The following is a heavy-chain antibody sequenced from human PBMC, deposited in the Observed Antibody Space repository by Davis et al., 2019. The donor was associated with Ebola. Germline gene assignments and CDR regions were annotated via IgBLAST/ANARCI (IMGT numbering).Heavy chain of an antibody. CDR1: GDSTRTNDYF. Sequence: MPSETLSLTCTVSGDSTRTNDYFRGWFRQPPGKGLEWIATIRSSGTTYYSPSLKSRLTISIDTSNNQFSLRVTSMTAEDTAVYYCARLPDADYWGQGTLVTVAS. CDR3: ARLPDADY. CDR2: IRSSGTT. J-gene: IGHJ4*02. V-gene: IGHV4-39*01.